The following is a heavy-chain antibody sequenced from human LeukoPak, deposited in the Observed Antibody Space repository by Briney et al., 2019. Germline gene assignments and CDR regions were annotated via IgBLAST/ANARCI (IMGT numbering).Heavy chain of an antibody. CDR1: GFTFSSYA. CDR2: ISSNGGST. Sequence: GGSLRLSCAASGFTFSSYAMHWVRQAPGKGLEYVSAISSNGGSTYYANSVKGRFTISRDNSKNTLYLQMGSLRAEDTAVYYCARVVNEKINSGYYSDYWGQGTLVTVSS. CDR3: ARVVNEKINSGYYSDY. D-gene: IGHD3-22*01. V-gene: IGHV3-64*01. J-gene: IGHJ4*02.